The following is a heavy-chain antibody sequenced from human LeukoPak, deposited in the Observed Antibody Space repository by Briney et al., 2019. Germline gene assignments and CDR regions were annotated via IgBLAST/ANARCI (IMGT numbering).Heavy chain of an antibody. CDR2: INPDGNKK. V-gene: IGHV3-7*01. D-gene: IGHD5-18*01. J-gene: IGHJ4*02. CDR1: GLTFSNSW. Sequence: GSLRLSCAVSGLTFSNSWMDWVRQAPGKGLEWVASINPDGNKKYSADSVKGRFIISRDNAENSLYLQMNSLRVEDTAFYYCARDLAYSRLDYWGQGMLVTVSS. CDR3: ARDLAYSRLDY.